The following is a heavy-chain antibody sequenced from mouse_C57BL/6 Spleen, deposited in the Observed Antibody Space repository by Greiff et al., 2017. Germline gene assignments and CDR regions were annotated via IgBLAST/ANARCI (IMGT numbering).Heavy chain of an antibody. J-gene: IGHJ4*01. CDR2: IYPGSGNT. V-gene: IGHV1-76*01. D-gene: IGHD1-1*01. Sequence: VQLQQSGAELVRPGASVKLSCKASGYTFTDYYINWVKQRPGQGLEWIARIYPGSGNTYYNEKFKGKATLTAEKSSSTAYMQLSSLTSEDSAVYFCARGGSSYLHAAMDYWGQGTSVTVSS. CDR1: GYTFTDYY. CDR3: ARGGSSYLHAAMDY.